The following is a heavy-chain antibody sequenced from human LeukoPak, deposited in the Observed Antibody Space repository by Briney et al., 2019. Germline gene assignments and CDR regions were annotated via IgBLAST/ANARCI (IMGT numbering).Heavy chain of an antibody. V-gene: IGHV4-39*02. CDR3: ARLKRVVVAGVGNWFDP. Sequence: SETLSLTCTVSAVSINSSIDYCAWIRQPPGKGLEWVRSFYYTGSTYYNPSLKSRVTISADTSKDHFSLILTSVTAADTAIYYWARLKRVVVAGVGNWFDPWGQGTLVTVSS. D-gene: IGHD2-15*01. J-gene: IGHJ5*02. CDR2: FYYTGST. CDR1: AVSINSSIDY.